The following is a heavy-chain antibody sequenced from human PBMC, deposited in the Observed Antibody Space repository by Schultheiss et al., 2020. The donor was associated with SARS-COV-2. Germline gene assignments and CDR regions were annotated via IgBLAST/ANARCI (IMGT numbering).Heavy chain of an antibody. V-gene: IGHV3-21*01. J-gene: IGHJ4*02. CDR1: GFTFSIYG. CDR3: ARVGGSCYSCSY. CDR2: ISGSSSYI. Sequence: GGSLRLSCAASGFTFSIYGMHWVRQAPGKGLEWVSSISGSSSYIYYADSVKGRFTISRDNAKNSLYLQMNSLRAEDTAVYYCARVGGSCYSCSYWGQGTLVTVSS. D-gene: IGHD2-15*01.